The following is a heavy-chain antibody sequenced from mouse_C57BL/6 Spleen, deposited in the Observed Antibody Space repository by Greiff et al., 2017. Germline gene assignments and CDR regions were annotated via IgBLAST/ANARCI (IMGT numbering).Heavy chain of an antibody. CDR2: IYPGDGDT. CDR3: ARLRGMDY. Sequence: VKLLESGAELVKPGASVKISCKASGYAFSSYWTNWVKQRPGKGLGWIGQIYPGDGDTNYNGKFKGKATLTADKSSSTAYMQLSSLTSEDSAVYFCARLRGMDYWGKGTSVTVSS. CDR1: GYAFSSYW. V-gene: IGHV1-80*01. J-gene: IGHJ4*01.